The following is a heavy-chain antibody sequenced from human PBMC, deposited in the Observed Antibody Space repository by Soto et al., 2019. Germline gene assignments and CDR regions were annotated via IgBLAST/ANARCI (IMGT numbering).Heavy chain of an antibody. CDR2: IKQDGSER. D-gene: IGHD1-1*01. J-gene: IGHJ4*02. Sequence: GGALRLSCAASGFTFSTYWMSWVRQAPGKGLEWVANIKQDGSERYYVDSVKGRFTISRDNAQNSLYLQMNSLRSEDTAVYYCATDSGTSDYWGQGTLVTVSS. CDR3: ATDSGTSDY. V-gene: IGHV3-7*01. CDR1: GFTFSTYW.